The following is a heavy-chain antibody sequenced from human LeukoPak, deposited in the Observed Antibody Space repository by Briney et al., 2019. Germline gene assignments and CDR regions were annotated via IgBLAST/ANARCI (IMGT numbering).Heavy chain of an antibody. CDR3: ARERLAGDAFDI. D-gene: IGHD6-25*01. Sequence: GASAKVSCKASGGTFSSYAISWVRQAPGQGLEWMGRIIPIFATANYPQKFQGRVTINTDESTSAAYMDLSSLRSEDTAVYYCARERLAGDAFDIWGQGTMVAVSA. CDR1: GGTFSSYA. J-gene: IGHJ3*02. V-gene: IGHV1-69*05. CDR2: IIPIFATA.